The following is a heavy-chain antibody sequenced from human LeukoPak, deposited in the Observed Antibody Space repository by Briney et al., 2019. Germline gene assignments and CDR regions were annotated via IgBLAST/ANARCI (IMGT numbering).Heavy chain of an antibody. J-gene: IGHJ6*03. Sequence: SVKVSCKASGGTFSSYAISWVRQAPGQGLEWMGGIIPIFGTANYAQKFQGRVTITTDESTSTAYMELSSLRSEDTAVYYCARDIPRARITMVRGVRNYYYYYMDVWGKGTTVTVSS. CDR1: GGTFSSYA. D-gene: IGHD3-10*01. V-gene: IGHV1-69*05. CDR3: ARDIPRARITMVRGVRNYYYYYMDV. CDR2: IIPIFGTA.